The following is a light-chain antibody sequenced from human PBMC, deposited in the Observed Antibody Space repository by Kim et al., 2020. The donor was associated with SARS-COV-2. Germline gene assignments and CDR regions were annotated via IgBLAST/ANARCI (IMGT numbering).Light chain of an antibody. CDR1: SSDVGAYNH. CDR3: SSYSDSISYV. CDR2: EVS. V-gene: IGLV2-8*01. Sequence: GQSVTISCTGTSSDVGAYNHVSWYRQPPGKAPKLMIYEVSTRPSGVPDRFSGSKSGNTASLTVSGLQAEDEADYYCSSYSDSISYVFGTGTKVTVL. J-gene: IGLJ1*01.